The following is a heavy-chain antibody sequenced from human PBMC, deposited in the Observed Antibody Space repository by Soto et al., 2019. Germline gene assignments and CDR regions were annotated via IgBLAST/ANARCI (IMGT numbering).Heavy chain of an antibody. CDR2: MNPNSGNT. V-gene: IGHV1-8*01. CDR3: AVVVVVAATPGAFDI. CDR1: GYTFTSYD. J-gene: IGHJ3*02. D-gene: IGHD2-15*01. Sequence: ASVKVSCKASGYTFTSYDINWVRQATGQGLEWMGWMNPNSGNTGYARKFQGRVTMTRNTSISTAYMELSSLRSEDTALYYCAVVVVVAATPGAFDIWGQGTMVTVSS.